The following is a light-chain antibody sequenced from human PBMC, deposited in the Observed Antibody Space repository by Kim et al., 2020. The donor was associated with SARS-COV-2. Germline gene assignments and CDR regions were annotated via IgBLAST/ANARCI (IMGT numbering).Light chain of an antibody. CDR3: QQRASWPRT. Sequence: EAVLTQSPGTLSLSPGESATLSCRASQSVDYRLAWYQQKPGRSPSLLMYDTSSRATGIPARFSGSGSGTDFTLTITSLEPEDFAVYYCQQRASWPRTFGQGTKLEI. J-gene: IGKJ2*01. CDR1: QSVDYR. V-gene: IGKV3-11*01. CDR2: DTS.